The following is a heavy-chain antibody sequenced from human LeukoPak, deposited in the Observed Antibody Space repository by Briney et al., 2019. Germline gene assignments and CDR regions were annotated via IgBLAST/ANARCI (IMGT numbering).Heavy chain of an antibody. CDR1: GYTFTAYG. CDR2: ISANNGNT. Sequence: ASVTVSCKASGYTFTAYGISWVRQAPVQGLEWMGWISANNGNTNYAQKVQGRVTMTRDTSTSTAYMELGSLRYDDTAVYYCSRDDGPFGGVRFDHWGQGTLVTVSS. CDR3: SRDDGPFGGVRFDH. J-gene: IGHJ4*02. V-gene: IGHV1-18*01. D-gene: IGHD3-16*01.